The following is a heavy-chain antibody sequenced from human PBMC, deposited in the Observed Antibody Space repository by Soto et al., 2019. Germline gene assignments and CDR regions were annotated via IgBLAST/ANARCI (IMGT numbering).Heavy chain of an antibody. J-gene: IGHJ4*02. V-gene: IGHV4-39*01. D-gene: IGHD2-15*01. CDR1: GCSIIRSSYY. Sequence: SETLSLTCNVSGCSIIRSSYYWGWIRQPPGKGLEWIGSIYYSGSTYYNPSLKSRVTISVDTSKNQFSLKLSSVTAADTAVYYCARHTPAISISDHWGQGTLVTVSS. CDR2: IYYSGST. CDR3: ARHTPAISISDH.